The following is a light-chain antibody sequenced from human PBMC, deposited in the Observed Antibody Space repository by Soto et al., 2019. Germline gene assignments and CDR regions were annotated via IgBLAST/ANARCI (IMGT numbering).Light chain of an antibody. CDR3: QQYSNWPYT. V-gene: IGKV3-15*01. CDR1: QTVRNN. CDR2: GAS. J-gene: IGKJ2*01. Sequence: DIVLTQSPGTLSLSPGETATLSCRASQTVRNNYLDWYQQKPGQAPRLLIYGASIRATDIPARFSGRGSGTEFTLNISSLQSEDFAIFYCQQYSNWPYTFGQGTKVDIK.